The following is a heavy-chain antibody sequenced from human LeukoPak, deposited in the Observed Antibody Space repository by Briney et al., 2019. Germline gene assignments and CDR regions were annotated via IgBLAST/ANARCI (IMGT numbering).Heavy chain of an antibody. V-gene: IGHV3-33*01. CDR3: VRDLVGPTRNDAFDI. CDR2: AWSDGSHT. D-gene: IGHD1-14*01. Sequence: PGGSLRLSCAASGFSFSTYVMHWVRQAPGKGLEWVAFAWSDGSHTSYTDSVKGRFTISRDNSKNTLYLQMHSLRAEDTAVYYCVRDLVGPTRNDAFDIWGHGTMVTVSS. J-gene: IGHJ3*02. CDR1: GFSFSTYV.